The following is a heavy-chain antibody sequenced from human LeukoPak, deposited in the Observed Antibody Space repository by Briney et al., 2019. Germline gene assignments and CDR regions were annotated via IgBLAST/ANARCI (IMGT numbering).Heavy chain of an antibody. Sequence: SETLSLTCTVSGGSIRSYYWSWIRQPAGKGLEWIGRIYSSGSTNYNPSLKSRATMSVDTSKNQFSLKLRSVTAADTAVYYCARDSYNYYDSNNYYFLDSWGQGILVTVSS. D-gene: IGHD3-22*01. CDR2: IYSSGST. V-gene: IGHV4-4*07. J-gene: IGHJ4*02. CDR1: GGSIRSYY. CDR3: ARDSYNYYDSNNYYFLDS.